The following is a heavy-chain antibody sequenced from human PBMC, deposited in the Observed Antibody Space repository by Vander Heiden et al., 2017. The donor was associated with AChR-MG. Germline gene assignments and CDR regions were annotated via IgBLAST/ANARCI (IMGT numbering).Heavy chain of an antibody. V-gene: IGHV3-23*01. Sequence: EVQLMESGGGLVKPGGSLRLPCAAPGLNLSAHAMSWVRQTPGKGLEWVSTFSVRGGSTYYADSVKGRFTISRDNSKNTLDLQMDSLRAEDTAIYYCAKGRTASSFDAFDIWGQGTMVTVSS. CDR1: GLNLSAHA. J-gene: IGHJ3*02. CDR3: AKGRTASSFDAFDI. CDR2: FSVRGGST. D-gene: IGHD2-2*01.